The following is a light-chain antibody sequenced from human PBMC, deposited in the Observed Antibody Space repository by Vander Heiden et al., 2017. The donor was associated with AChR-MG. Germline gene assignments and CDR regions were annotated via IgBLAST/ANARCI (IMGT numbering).Light chain of an antibody. CDR1: PSIGNS. CDR3: QQSFGSPLP. V-gene: IGKV1-39*01. Sequence: IHMTQSPSSLSASVGDSVTITCLAMPSIGNSLNWYQHRRGKAPKLLIYSACTLQNGVPSRFSGSGSGTDFTLTIISLQPEDFATYYCQQSFGSPLPFGGGTKVDI. J-gene: IGKJ4*01. CDR2: SAC.